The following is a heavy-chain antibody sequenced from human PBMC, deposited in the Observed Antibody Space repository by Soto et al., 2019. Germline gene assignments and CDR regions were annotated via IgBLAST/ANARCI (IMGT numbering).Heavy chain of an antibody. Sequence: ASVQVSCQACGYTFTSYDINWVRQATGQGLEWMGWMNPNSGNTGYAQKFQGRVTMTRNTSISTAYMELSSLRSEDTAVYYCASHGGNPTYYYYGMDVWGQGTTVTVSS. CDR1: GYTFTSYD. CDR3: ASHGGNPTYYYYGMDV. CDR2: MNPNSGNT. V-gene: IGHV1-8*01. D-gene: IGHD2-15*01. J-gene: IGHJ6*02.